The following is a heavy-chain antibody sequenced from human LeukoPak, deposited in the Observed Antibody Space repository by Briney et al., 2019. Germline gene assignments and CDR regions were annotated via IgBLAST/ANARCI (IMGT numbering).Heavy chain of an antibody. Sequence: PSETLSLTCAVYGGSFSGYYWSWIRQPPGKGLEWIGEINHSGSTNYNPSLKSRVTISVDTSKNQFSLKLSSVTAADTAVYYCARGLGYCSSTSCEDYWGQGTLVTVSS. CDR1: GGSFSGYY. V-gene: IGHV4-34*01. J-gene: IGHJ4*02. CDR2: INHSGST. D-gene: IGHD2-2*01. CDR3: ARGLGYCSSTSCEDY.